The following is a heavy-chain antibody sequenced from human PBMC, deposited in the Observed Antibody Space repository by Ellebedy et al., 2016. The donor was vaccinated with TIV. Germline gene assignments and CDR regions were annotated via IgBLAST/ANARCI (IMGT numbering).Heavy chain of an antibody. CDR2: INAGNGKT. Sequence: AASVKVSCKASGFSFTDYAIQWVRHAPGQRLEWMGWINAGNGKTRYSQNFQARVTITRDSSATTAYMDLYSLTSEDTAVYYCARGNYVVHQWGQGTLVTVSS. CDR1: GFSFTDYA. D-gene: IGHD1-7*01. J-gene: IGHJ4*02. V-gene: IGHV1-3*01. CDR3: ARGNYVVHQ.